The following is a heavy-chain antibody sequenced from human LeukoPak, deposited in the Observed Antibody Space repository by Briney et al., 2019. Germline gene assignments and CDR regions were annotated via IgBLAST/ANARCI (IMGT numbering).Heavy chain of an antibody. Sequence: SETLSLTCTVSGGSISSSSYYWGWIRQPPGKGLEWIGEINHSGSTNYNPSLKSRVTISVDTSKNQFSLKLSSVTAADTAVYYCAKKGGYCSSTSCYMVGNYFDYWGQGTLVTVSS. D-gene: IGHD2-2*03. CDR2: INHSGST. CDR1: GGSISSSSYY. CDR3: AKKGGYCSSTSCYMVGNYFDY. V-gene: IGHV4-39*07. J-gene: IGHJ4*02.